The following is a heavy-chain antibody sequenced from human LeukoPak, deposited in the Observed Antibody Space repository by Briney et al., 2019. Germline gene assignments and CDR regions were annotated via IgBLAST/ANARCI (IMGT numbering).Heavy chain of an antibody. V-gene: IGHV3-15*01. D-gene: IGHD4-17*01. Sequence: KTGGSLRLSCSASGFTFNNAWMSWVRQAPGMGLEWVGRIKRNTDGGTTDYAAPVEGRFTISRDDSKNTLYLQINSLKTEDTAVYYCATEYYGAYNFWGQGTLVTVSS. CDR3: ATEYYGAYNF. J-gene: IGHJ4*02. CDR2: IKRNTDGGTT. CDR1: GFTFNNAW.